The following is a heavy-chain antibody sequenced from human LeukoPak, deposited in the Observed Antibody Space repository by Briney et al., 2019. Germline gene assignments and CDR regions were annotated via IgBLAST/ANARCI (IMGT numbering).Heavy chain of an antibody. D-gene: IGHD3-3*01. CDR1: GGTFSSYA. CDR3: ARVLRFLSPPKNGMDV. V-gene: IGHV1-69*13. Sequence: ASVKVSCKASGGTFSSYAISWVRQAPGQGLEWMGGIIPIFGTASYAQKFQGRVTITADESTSTAYMELSSLRSEDTAVYYCARVLRFLSPPKNGMDVWGQGTTVTVSS. CDR2: IIPIFGTA. J-gene: IGHJ6*02.